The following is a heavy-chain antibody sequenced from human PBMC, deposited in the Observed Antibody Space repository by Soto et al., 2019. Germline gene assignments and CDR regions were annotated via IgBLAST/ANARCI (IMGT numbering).Heavy chain of an antibody. CDR1: GGTVSSYA. V-gene: IGHV1-69*01. J-gene: IGHJ6*02. Sequence: QVQLVQSGAEVKKPGSSVKVSCKAPGGTVSSYALSWVRQAPGQGLEWMGGIIPIFATAKYAQKFQGRVTMTADESTSTGYLELRSLRSEDTAVYYCPRSQGGSRSLDTYYYYYYGMDVWGQGTTVTVSS. CDR2: IIPIFATA. D-gene: IGHD1-26*01. CDR3: PRSQGGSRSLDTYYYYYYGMDV.